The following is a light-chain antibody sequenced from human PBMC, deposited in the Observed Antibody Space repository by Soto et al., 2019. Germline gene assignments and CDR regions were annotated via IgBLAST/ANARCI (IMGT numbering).Light chain of an antibody. CDR1: SSDVGGYNY. CDR3: CSSAGTYTSV. Sequence: QSALTQPRSVSGSPGQSVTISCTGTSSDVGGYNYVSWYQQHPGKAPKRMIYDVSKRPSGVPDRFSGSKSGNTASLTISGLQAEDEADYYCCSSAGTYTSVFGGGTKVTVL. CDR2: DVS. V-gene: IGLV2-11*01. J-gene: IGLJ3*02.